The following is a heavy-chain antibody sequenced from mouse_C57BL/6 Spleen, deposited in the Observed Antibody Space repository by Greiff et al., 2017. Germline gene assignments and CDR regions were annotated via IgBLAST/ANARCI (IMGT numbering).Heavy chain of an antibody. V-gene: IGHV1-82*01. Sequence: QVQLKQSGPELVKPGASVKISCKASGYAFSSSWMHWVKQRPGKGLEWIGRIYPGDGDTNYNGKFKGKATLTADKLSSTAYMQLSSLTSEDSAFYFCARGTTVVATDYAMDDWGQGTSVT. CDR2: IYPGDGDT. CDR1: GYAFSSSW. D-gene: IGHD1-1*01. CDR3: ARGTTVVATDYAMDD. J-gene: IGHJ4*01.